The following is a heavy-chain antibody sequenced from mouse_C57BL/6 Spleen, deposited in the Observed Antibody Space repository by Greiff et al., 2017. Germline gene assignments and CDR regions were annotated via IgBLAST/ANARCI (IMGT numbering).Heavy chain of an antibody. J-gene: IGHJ3*01. V-gene: IGHV5-6*01. Sequence: EVQVVESGGDLVKPGGSLKLSCAASGFTFSSYGMSWVRQTPDKRLEWVATISSGGSYTYYPDSVKGRFTISRDNAKNTLYLQMSSLESEDTAMYYCARHDYYGRSPLFAYWGQGTLVTVSA. D-gene: IGHD1-1*01. CDR3: ARHDYYGRSPLFAY. CDR2: ISSGGSYT. CDR1: GFTFSSYG.